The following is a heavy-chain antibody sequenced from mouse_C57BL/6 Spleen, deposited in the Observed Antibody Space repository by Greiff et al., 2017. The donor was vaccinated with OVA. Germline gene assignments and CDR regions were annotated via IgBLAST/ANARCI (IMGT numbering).Heavy chain of an antibody. CDR3: ARCYCSSSYWYFDV. D-gene: IGHD1-1*01. Sequence: QVQLKQSGAELVRPGASVKMSCKASGYDFSGYWMNWVKQRPGQGLEWIGQIYPGDGDTEYTGKFQGKATLTADKSSSTAYMQLSSLTSADSAVYVCARCYCSSSYWYFDVWGTGTTVTVSS. J-gene: IGHJ1*03. V-gene: IGHV1-80*01. CDR2: IYPGDGDT. CDR1: GYDFSGYW.